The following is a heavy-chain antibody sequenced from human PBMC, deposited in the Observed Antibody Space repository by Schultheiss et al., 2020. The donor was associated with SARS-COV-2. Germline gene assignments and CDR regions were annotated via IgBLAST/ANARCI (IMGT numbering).Heavy chain of an antibody. Sequence: GGSLRLSCAASGFTFSSYGMHWVRQAPGKGLEWVAVISYDGSNKYYADSVKGRFTISRDKSKNTLYLQMNTLRAEDTAVYYCARALVGTPRMTNWGQGTLVTVSS. CDR1: GFTFSSYG. V-gene: IGHV3-30*03. CDR3: ARALVGTPRMTN. D-gene: IGHD1-26*01. J-gene: IGHJ4*02. CDR2: ISYDGSNK.